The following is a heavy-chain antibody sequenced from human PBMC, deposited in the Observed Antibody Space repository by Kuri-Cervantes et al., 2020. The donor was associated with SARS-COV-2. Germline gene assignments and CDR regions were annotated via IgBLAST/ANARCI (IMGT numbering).Heavy chain of an antibody. CDR2: IYYSGST. J-gene: IGHJ4*02. Sequence: SETLSLTYTVSGGSISSSSYYWGWIRQPPGKGLEWIGSIYYSGSTNYNPSLKSRVTISVDTSKNQFSLKLSSVTAADTAVYYCARGTEVYYGSGKYYFDYWGQGTLVTVSS. CDR3: ARGTEVYYGSGKYYFDY. CDR1: GGSISSSSYY. V-gene: IGHV4-39*07. D-gene: IGHD3-10*01.